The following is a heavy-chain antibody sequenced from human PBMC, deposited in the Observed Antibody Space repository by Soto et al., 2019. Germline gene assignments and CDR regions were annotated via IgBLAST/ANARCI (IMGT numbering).Heavy chain of an antibody. J-gene: IGHJ2*01. Sequence: ASVRVSCKASGCTFTGYYMHWVRQAPGQGLEWMGWINPNSGGTNYAQKFQGRVTMTRDTSISTAYMELSRLRSDDTAVYYCARAEGQLWLRSWYFDLWGRGTLVTVSS. CDR1: GCTFTGYY. V-gene: IGHV1-2*02. CDR3: ARAEGQLWLRSWYFDL. CDR2: INPNSGGT. D-gene: IGHD5-18*01.